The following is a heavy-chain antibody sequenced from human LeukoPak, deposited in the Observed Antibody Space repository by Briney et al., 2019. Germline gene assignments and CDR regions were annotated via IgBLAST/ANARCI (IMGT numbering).Heavy chain of an antibody. CDR1: GYTFTGYY. CDR3: ARDGKPWMVTSLFEY. D-gene: IGHD6-19*01. J-gene: IGHJ4*02. Sequence: GASVKVSCKASGYTFTGYYMHWVRQAPGQGLEWMGWINPNSGGTNYAQKFQGRVTMTRDTSISTAYMELSRLRADDTAVYYCARDGKPWMVTSLFEYCGEGTLVSVSS. V-gene: IGHV1-2*02. CDR2: INPNSGGT.